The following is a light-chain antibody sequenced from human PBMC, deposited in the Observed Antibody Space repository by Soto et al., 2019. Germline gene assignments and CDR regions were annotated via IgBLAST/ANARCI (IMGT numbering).Light chain of an antibody. CDR1: SSNIGSET. V-gene: IGLV1-44*01. Sequence: VLTQPPSASGTPGQRVTISCSGSSSNIGSETVNWFQHLPGTTPKLLIYGNYKRPSGVPARFSGSKSGTSASLAIIGLQSEDEADYYCAAWDDSLNAYVFGTGTKVTVL. CDR3: AAWDDSLNAYV. CDR2: GNY. J-gene: IGLJ1*01.